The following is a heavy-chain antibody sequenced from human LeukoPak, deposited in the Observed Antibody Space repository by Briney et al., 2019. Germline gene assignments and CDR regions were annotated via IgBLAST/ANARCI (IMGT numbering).Heavy chain of an antibody. Sequence: PSETLSFTCTVSGGSISSYYWNWIRQPPGKGLEWIGYIYYSGSTDYNPSLKSRVTISVDTSKNQFSLKLSSVTAADTAVYYCARGADSSGYYSIFYFDYWGQGTLVTVSS. CDR2: IYYSGST. J-gene: IGHJ4*02. V-gene: IGHV4-59*01. CDR3: ARGADSSGYYSIFYFDY. CDR1: GGSISSYY. D-gene: IGHD3-22*01.